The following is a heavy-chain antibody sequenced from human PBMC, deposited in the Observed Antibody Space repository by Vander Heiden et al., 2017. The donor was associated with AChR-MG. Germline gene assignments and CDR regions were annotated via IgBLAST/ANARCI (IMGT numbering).Heavy chain of an antibody. Sequence: EVQLLESGGGVVQPGGSLRLSCPASGFTFRSYAMAWVRPAPGKGLEWVSGIVGSEDVTNYADSVKGRFTISRDNSKNSLYLQMTSLRAEDTGIYYCAKRLALAARYHFYGMDVWGQGTTVTVSS. CDR3: AKRLALAARYHFYGMDV. CDR2: IVGSEDVT. J-gene: IGHJ6*02. CDR1: GFTFRSYA. V-gene: IGHV3-23*01. D-gene: IGHD6-19*01.